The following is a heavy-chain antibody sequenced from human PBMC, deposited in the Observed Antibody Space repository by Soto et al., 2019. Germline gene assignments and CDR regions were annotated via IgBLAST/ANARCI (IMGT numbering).Heavy chain of an antibody. D-gene: IGHD6-19*01. CDR1: GGSISTYY. V-gene: IGHV4-4*07. CDR3: ARETVAGTDNWFDP. Sequence: SETLSLTCTVSGGSISTYYWNWIRQPAGKRLEWLGRIYTSGYTKYNPSLKSRVTMSLDTSKRQFPLKLSSVTAADTAVYYCARETVAGTDNWFDPWGQGILVTVS. CDR2: IYTSGYT. J-gene: IGHJ5*02.